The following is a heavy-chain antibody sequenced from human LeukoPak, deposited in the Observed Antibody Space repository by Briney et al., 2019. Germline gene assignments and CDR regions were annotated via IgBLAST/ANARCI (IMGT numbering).Heavy chain of an antibody. J-gene: IGHJ4*02. CDR2: INHSGST. V-gene: IGHV4-34*01. CDR3: ASRGYCSGGSCYYFDY. CDR1: GGSFSDYY. D-gene: IGHD2-15*01. Sequence: SETLSLTCAVYGGSFSDYYWSWIRQPPGKGLEGIGEINHSGSTNYNPSLKSRVTISVDTSKNQFSLKLSSVTAADTAVYYCASRGYCSGGSCYYFDYWGQGTLVTVSS.